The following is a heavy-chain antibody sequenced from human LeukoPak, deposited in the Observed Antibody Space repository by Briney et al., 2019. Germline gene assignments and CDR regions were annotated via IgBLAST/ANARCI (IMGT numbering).Heavy chain of an antibody. CDR2: IKQDGSEK. J-gene: IGHJ3*02. Sequence: GGSLRLSCAASGFTFSSYWMSWVRQAPGKGLEWVANIKQDGSEKYYVDSVKGRFTISRDDSKNMAYLQMNSLKSEDTAVYYCSTTTDAFDIWGQGTMVTVSS. V-gene: IGHV3-7*05. D-gene: IGHD2-2*01. CDR1: GFTFSSYW. CDR3: STTTDAFDI.